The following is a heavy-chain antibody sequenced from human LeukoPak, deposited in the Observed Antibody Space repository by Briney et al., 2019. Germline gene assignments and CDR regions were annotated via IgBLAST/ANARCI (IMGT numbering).Heavy chain of an antibody. D-gene: IGHD2-21*01. CDR2: ISAYNGNT. Sequence: ASVKVSCKASGYTFTSYGISWVRQAPGQGLEWMGWISAYNGNTNYAQKLQGRATMTTDTSTSTAYMELRSLRSDDTAVYYCARCGPGRDRLSLGDWGQGTLVTVSS. CDR1: GYTFTSYG. V-gene: IGHV1-18*01. CDR3: ARCGPGRDRLSLGD. J-gene: IGHJ4*02.